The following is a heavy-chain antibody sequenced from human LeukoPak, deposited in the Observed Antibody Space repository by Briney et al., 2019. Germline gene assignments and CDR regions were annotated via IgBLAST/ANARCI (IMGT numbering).Heavy chain of an antibody. V-gene: IGHV3-23*01. J-gene: IGHJ4*02. CDR1: GFTVSDNY. CDR2: ISGSGGTT. D-gene: IGHD3-22*01. CDR3: VKDSYYYDNSGYYYVKDH. Sequence: PGGSLRLSCAVSGFTVSDNYMSWIRQAPGKGLEWVSGISGSGGTTYYADSVQGRFTISRDNSKNTLYVQMNSLRADDTAIYYCVKDSYYYDNSGYYYVKDHWGQGTLVTVSS.